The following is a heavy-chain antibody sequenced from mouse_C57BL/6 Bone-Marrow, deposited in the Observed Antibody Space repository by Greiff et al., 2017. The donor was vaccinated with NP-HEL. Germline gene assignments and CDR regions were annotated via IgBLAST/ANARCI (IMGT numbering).Heavy chain of an antibody. Sequence: QVQLQQPGAELVKPGASVKMSCKASGYTFTSYWITWVKQRPGQGLEWIGDIYPGSGSTNYNEKFKSKATLTVDTSSSTAYMQLSSLTSEDSAVYYCARYGTTVVAEDYWGQGTTLTVSS. J-gene: IGHJ2*01. CDR3: ARYGTTVVAEDY. CDR1: GYTFTSYW. V-gene: IGHV1-55*01. D-gene: IGHD1-1*01. CDR2: IYPGSGST.